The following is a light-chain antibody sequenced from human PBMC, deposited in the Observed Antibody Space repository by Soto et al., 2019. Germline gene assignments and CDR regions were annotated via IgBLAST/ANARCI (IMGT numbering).Light chain of an antibody. V-gene: IGKV1-5*01. CDR1: QSISSW. Sequence: DIQMTQSPSTLSASVGDRVTITCRASQSISSWLAWYQQKPGKAPKLLIYDASSLESGVPSRFSGSGSGTEFTLTISSLQPDAFATYYCHTGSTFGQGTKLEIK. J-gene: IGKJ2*01. CDR2: DAS. CDR3: HTGST.